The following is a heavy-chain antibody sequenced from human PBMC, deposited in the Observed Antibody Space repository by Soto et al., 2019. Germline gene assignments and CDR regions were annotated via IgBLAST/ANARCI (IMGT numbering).Heavy chain of an antibody. V-gene: IGHV4-31*03. Sequence: PSETLSLTCTVSGGSISSGGYYWSWIRQHPGKGLGWIGYIYYSGSTYYNPSLKSRVTISVDTSKNQFSLKLSSVTAADTAVYYCARGLYNWNYFDYWGQGTLVTVS. CDR2: IYYSGST. CDR3: ARGLYNWNYFDY. CDR1: GGSISSGGYY. J-gene: IGHJ4*02. D-gene: IGHD1-20*01.